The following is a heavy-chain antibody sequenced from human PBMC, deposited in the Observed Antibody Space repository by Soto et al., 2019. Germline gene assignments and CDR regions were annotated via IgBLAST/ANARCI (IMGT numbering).Heavy chain of an antibody. CDR3: ARDPGYSNYDFDY. Sequence: QVQLVESGGGVVQPGRSLRLSCVASGFTFSSHAMHWVRQAPGKGLEWEAVIWYDGSKKYYADSVKGRFTVARDDSKNTLYLQMNSLRVEDTAVYYCARDPGYSNYDFDYWGQGTLVTVSP. CDR2: IWYDGSKK. D-gene: IGHD5-12*01. CDR1: GFTFSSHA. V-gene: IGHV3-33*01. J-gene: IGHJ4*02.